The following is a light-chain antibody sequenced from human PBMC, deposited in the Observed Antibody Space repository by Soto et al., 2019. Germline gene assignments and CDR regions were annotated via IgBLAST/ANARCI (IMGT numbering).Light chain of an antibody. Sequence: QSVLPQPPSAYGSPGQSVTISCNGTSSDVGGYNYVSWYQQHPGKAPKLMIYEVSKRPSGVPDRFSGSKSGNTASLTVSGLQAEDEADYYCSSYAGSNNFVFGTG. J-gene: IGLJ1*01. CDR3: SSYAGSNNFV. V-gene: IGLV2-8*01. CDR1: SSDVGGYNY. CDR2: EVS.